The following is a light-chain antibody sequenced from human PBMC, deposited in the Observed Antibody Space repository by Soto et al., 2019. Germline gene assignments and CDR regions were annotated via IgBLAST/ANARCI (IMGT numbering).Light chain of an antibody. CDR3: QQYYSFPWT. Sequence: VIWMTQSPSLLSASTGDRVTLSSRMSQGISSYLALYQQKPGKAPGLLIYAASTLQSGVPARFSGSGSGTDFTLTISCLQSEDFATYYCQQYYSFPWTFGQGTKVEIK. CDR1: QGISSY. V-gene: IGKV1D-8*03. CDR2: AAS. J-gene: IGKJ1*01.